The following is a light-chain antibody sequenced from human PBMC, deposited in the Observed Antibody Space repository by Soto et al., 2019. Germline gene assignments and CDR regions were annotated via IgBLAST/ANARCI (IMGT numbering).Light chain of an antibody. V-gene: IGLV2-8*01. J-gene: IGLJ1*01. CDR3: SSYAGSSNV. CDR2: EVN. Sequence: QSVLTQPPSASGSPGQSVAISCTGTSSDAGGYNYVSWYQQHPGKAPKLMIYEVNKRPSGVPDRFSGSKSGNTASLTVSGLQAEDEADYYCSSYAGSSNVLGTGTKVTVL. CDR1: SSDAGGYNY.